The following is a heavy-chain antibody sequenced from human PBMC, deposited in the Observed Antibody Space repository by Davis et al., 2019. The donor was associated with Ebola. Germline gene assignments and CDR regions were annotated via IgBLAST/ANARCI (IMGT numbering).Heavy chain of an antibody. D-gene: IGHD6-13*01. CDR2: ISYDGSNK. CDR3: AKGRRLSGIAAAGLMEYYYYYGMDV. CDR1: GFTFSSYG. V-gene: IGHV3-30*18. Sequence: PGGSLRLSCAASGFTFSSYGMHWVRQAPGKGLEWVAVISYDGSNKYYADSVKGRFTISRDNSKNTLYLQMNSLRAEDTAVYYCAKGRRLSGIAAAGLMEYYYYYGMDVWGQGTTVTVSS. J-gene: IGHJ6*02.